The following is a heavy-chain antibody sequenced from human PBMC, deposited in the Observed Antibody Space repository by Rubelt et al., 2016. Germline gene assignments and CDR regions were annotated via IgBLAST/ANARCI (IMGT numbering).Heavy chain of an antibody. CDR3: AREIDDLGTTQYDY. D-gene: IGHD3/OR15-3a*01. J-gene: IGHJ4*02. V-gene: IGHV4-39*07. Sequence: GSTYYNPSLKSRVTISVDTSKNQFSLKLSSVTAADTAVYYCAREIDDLGTTQYDYWGQGTLVTVSS. CDR2: GST.